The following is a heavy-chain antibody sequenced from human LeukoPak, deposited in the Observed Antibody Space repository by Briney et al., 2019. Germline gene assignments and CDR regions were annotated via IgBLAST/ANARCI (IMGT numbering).Heavy chain of an antibody. CDR3: ARRRHDILTGSSYGMDV. Sequence: GESLNISCKGSGYSFTSYWISWVRQMPGKGLEWMGRIDPSDSYTNYSPSFQGHVTISADKSISTAYLQWSSLKASDTAMYYCARRRHDILTGSSYGMDVWGQGTTVTVSS. V-gene: IGHV5-10-1*01. D-gene: IGHD3-9*01. CDR2: IDPSDSYT. CDR1: GYSFTSYW. J-gene: IGHJ6*02.